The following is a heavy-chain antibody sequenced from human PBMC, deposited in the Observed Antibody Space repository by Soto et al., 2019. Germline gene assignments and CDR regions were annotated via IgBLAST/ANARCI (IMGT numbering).Heavy chain of an antibody. Sequence: SETLSLTCTVSGGSISSGGYYWSWIRQHPGKGLEWIGYIYYSGSTFYNPSLKSRVTISVVTSKNQFSLKLSSVTAADTAVYYCARVGSIYYYYYMDVWGKGTTVTVSS. V-gene: IGHV4-31*03. CDR2: IYYSGST. CDR1: GGSISSGGYY. J-gene: IGHJ6*03. CDR3: ARVGSIYYYYYMDV.